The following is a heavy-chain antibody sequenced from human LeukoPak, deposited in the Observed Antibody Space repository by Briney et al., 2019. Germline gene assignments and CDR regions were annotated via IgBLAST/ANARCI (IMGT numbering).Heavy chain of an antibody. CDR1: GFTFSSYW. J-gene: IGHJ4*02. CDR2: IKDDGTEK. V-gene: IGHV3-7*01. CDR3: ARERLYGASALDY. D-gene: IGHD4-17*01. Sequence: GGSLRLSCAASGFTFSSYWMRWVRQAPGKGLERVANIKDDGTEKHYVDSLRGRFTISRDNSKDSLYLQINSLRAEDTAVYYCARERLYGASALDYWGQGTVVTVSS.